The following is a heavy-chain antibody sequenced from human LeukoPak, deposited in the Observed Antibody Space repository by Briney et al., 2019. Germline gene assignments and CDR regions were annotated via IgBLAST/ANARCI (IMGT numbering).Heavy chain of an antibody. V-gene: IGHV4-38-2*02. CDR1: GYSISSGYY. CDR3: ARVVPPMYYYDSSGYFDY. CDR2: IYHSGST. Sequence: PSETLSLTCTVSGYSISSGYYWGWIRQPPGKGLEWIGSIYHSGSTYYNPSLKSRVTISVDTSKNQFSLKLSSVTAADTAVYYCARVVPPMYYYDSSGYFDYWGQGTLVTVSS. J-gene: IGHJ4*02. D-gene: IGHD3-22*01.